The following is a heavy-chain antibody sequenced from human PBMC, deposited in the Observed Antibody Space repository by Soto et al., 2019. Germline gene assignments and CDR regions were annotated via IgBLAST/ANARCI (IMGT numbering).Heavy chain of an antibody. J-gene: IGHJ4*02. D-gene: IGHD1-26*01. CDR2: ISGSGGST. CDR1: GFTFSSYA. Sequence: EVQLLESGGGLVQPGGSLRRSCAASGFTFSSYAMRWVRQAPVKGLEWVSAISGSGGSTYYQDPVKGRFTISRDNSKNTLYLQMNSIRDEDTAVYYCARRGSGSYYDYWGQGTLVTVSS. V-gene: IGHV3-23*01. CDR3: ARRGSGSYYDY.